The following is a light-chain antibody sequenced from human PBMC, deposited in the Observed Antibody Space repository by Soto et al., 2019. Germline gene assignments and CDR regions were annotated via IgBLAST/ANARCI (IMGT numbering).Light chain of an antibody. V-gene: IGLV8-61*01. CDR1: SGSVSTRNY. Sequence: QTVVTQEPSFSVSPGGTVTLTCGLTSGSVSTRNYPSWYQQIPGQAPRTLIYNTNTRSSGVPDRFSGSILGNKAALTITGAQAEDESDSYCVRDVGSGIHWVFGGGTKVTVL. CDR3: VRDVGSGIHWV. J-gene: IGLJ3*02. CDR2: NTN.